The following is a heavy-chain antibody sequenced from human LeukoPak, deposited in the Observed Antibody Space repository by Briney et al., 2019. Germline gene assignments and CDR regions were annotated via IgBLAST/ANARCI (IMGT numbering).Heavy chain of an antibody. CDR3: ARTISSSWYPHYYYYMDV. CDR1: GGSISSSSYY. V-gene: IGHV4-39*07. CDR2: IYYSGST. Sequence: SETLSLTCTVSGGSISSSSYYWGWIRQPPGKGLEWIGSIYYSGSTYYNPSLKSRVTISVDTSKNQFSLKLSSVTAADTAVYYCARTISSSWYPHYYYYMDVWGKGTTVTISS. D-gene: IGHD6-13*01. J-gene: IGHJ6*03.